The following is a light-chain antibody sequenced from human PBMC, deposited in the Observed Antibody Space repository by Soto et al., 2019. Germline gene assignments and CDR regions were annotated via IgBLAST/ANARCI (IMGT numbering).Light chain of an antibody. CDR3: SSYTSRSTPV. Sequence: QSALTQPASVSGSPGQSITISCTGTSSDVGTYKYVSWYQQLPGKAPKLMIYEVSNRPSGVSNRFSGSKSGNTASLTISELQAGDEADYYCSSYTSRSTPVFGEGTKLTVL. J-gene: IGLJ2*01. CDR1: SSDVGTYKY. V-gene: IGLV2-14*01. CDR2: EVS.